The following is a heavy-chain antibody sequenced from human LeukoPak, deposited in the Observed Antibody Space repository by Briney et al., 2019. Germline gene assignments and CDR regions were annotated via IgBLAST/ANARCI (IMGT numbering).Heavy chain of an antibody. CDR3: LRDYTNTGYFDP. J-gene: IGHJ5*02. Sequence: PGRSLRLSCAASGFTFSSFGMHWDRQAPGKGLEWVALIWYVGSNEDYVDSVKGRFTISRDNSKNTLSLQMNSLRAEDTAVYFCLRDYTNTGYFDPWGQGTLVTVSS. CDR1: GFTFSSFG. D-gene: IGHD4-11*01. V-gene: IGHV3-33*01. CDR2: IWYVGSNE.